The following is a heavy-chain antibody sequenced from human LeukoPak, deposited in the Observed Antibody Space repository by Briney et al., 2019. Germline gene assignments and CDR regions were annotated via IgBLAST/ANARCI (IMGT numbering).Heavy chain of an antibody. V-gene: IGHV4-59*08. CDR2: IYYSGST. Sequence: SETLSPTCTVSGGSISSYYWSWLRQPPGKGLEWIGYIYYSGSTNYNPSLKSRVTISVDTSKNQFSLKLSSVTAADTAVYYCARSGYCSSTSCYSDYWGQGTLVTVSS. D-gene: IGHD2-2*01. J-gene: IGHJ4*02. CDR3: ARSGYCSSTSCYSDY. CDR1: GGSISSYY.